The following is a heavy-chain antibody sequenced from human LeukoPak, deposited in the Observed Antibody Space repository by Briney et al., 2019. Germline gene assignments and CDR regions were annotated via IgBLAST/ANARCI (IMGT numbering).Heavy chain of an antibody. D-gene: IGHD5-18*01. CDR3: ARDFYSRQFDY. J-gene: IGHJ4*02. CDR2: IYIDGST. CDR1: GFTVSSNY. V-gene: IGHV3-53*01. Sequence: GGPLRLSCAASGFTVSSNYMSWVRQAPGKGLEWVSVIYIDGSTYYADSVQGRFTISRDNSKNTLYLQMNSLTAEDTAVYYCARDFYSRQFDYWGQGALVTVSS.